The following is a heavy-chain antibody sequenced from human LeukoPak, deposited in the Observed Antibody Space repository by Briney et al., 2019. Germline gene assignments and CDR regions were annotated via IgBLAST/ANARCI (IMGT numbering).Heavy chain of an antibody. CDR3: ARDVGYCSSTSCYEVEDWFDP. V-gene: IGHV1-2*02. Sequence: GASVTVSCKASGYTFTGYYMHWVRQAPGQGLEWMGWINPNSGGTNYAQKFQGRVTMTRDTSISTAYMELSRLRSDDTAVYYCARDVGYCSSTSCYEVEDWFDPWGQGTLVTVSS. CDR1: GYTFTGYY. J-gene: IGHJ5*02. CDR2: INPNSGGT. D-gene: IGHD2-2*01.